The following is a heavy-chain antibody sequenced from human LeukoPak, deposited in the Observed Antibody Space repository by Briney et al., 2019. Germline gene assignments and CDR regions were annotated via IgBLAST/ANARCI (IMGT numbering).Heavy chain of an antibody. CDR1: GFTVSSNY. D-gene: IGHD3-22*01. CDR2: ISGSGGST. Sequence: PGGSLRLSCAASGFTVSSNYMSWVRQAPGKGLEWVSAISGSGGSTYYADSVKGRFTISRDNSKNTLYLQMNSLRAEDTAVYYCAKDRYYYDSSGYAHFDYWGQGTLVTVSS. J-gene: IGHJ4*02. V-gene: IGHV3-23*01. CDR3: AKDRYYYDSSGYAHFDY.